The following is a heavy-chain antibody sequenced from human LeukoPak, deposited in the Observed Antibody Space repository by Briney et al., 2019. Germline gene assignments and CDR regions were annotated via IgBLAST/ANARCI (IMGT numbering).Heavy chain of an antibody. Sequence: ASVKVSCKASGFTFTNYDINWVRQAPGQGLEWIGWMNPRNGNTGYAQKFQGRVTMTRDTSISTAYMELRSLRSEDTAVYYCVRDGEGVAISVNYWFDPWGQGTLVTVSS. CDR3: VRDGEGVAISVNYWFDP. J-gene: IGHJ5*02. CDR1: GFTFTNYD. CDR2: MNPRNGNT. V-gene: IGHV1-8*01. D-gene: IGHD3-10*01.